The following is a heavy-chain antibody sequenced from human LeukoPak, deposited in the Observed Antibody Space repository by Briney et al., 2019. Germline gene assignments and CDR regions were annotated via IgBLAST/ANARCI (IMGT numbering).Heavy chain of an antibody. D-gene: IGHD1-26*01. Sequence: PGGSLRLSCAASGFTFSNYAMSWVRQAPGKGLEWVSTISGTGGSTYYADSVKGRLTISRDNSKNTLYLQMNSLRAEDTAVYYCARGRIVGARAFQHWGQGTLVTVSS. CDR3: ARGRIVGARAFQH. V-gene: IGHV3-23*01. CDR2: ISGTGGST. CDR1: GFTFSNYA. J-gene: IGHJ1*01.